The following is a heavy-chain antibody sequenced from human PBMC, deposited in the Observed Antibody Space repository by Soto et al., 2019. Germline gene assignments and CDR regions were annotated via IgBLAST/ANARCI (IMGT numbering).Heavy chain of an antibody. D-gene: IGHD2-21*02. CDR1: EGTLSSYA. V-gene: IGHV1-69*13. CDR2: IIPIFGTA. CDR3: ARDPYCDGDCYYAFDI. Sequence: SVTVSCKASEGTLSSYASSWVRQAPGQGLEWMGGIIPIFGTANYAQKFRGRVTITADESTSTAYMELSSLRSDDTAVYYCARDPYCDGDCYYAFDIWGQGTMVTVSS. J-gene: IGHJ3*02.